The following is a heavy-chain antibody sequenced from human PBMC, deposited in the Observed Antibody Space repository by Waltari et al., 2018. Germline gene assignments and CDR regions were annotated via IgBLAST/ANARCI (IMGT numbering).Heavy chain of an antibody. CDR2: INPNSGGT. CDR3: AREPGIAVAGSFDY. CDR1: GYTFPGYY. J-gene: IGHJ4*02. D-gene: IGHD6-19*01. V-gene: IGHV1-2*06. Sequence: QVQLVQSGAEVTKPGASVKVSCKASGYTFPGYYMHWVLPAPGQGLEWMGRINPNSGGTNYAQKFQGRVTMTRDTSISTAYMELSRLRADDTAVYYCAREPGIAVAGSFDYWGQGTLVTVSS.